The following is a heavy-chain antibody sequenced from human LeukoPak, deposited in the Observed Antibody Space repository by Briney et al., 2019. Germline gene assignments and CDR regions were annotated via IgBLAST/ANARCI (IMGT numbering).Heavy chain of an antibody. Sequence: QTGGSLRLSCAVSGFTFNSYAMNWVRQAPGKGLEWVSGISGSGGSTYYADSVKGRFTISRDNSKNTLYLQMNSLRVEDTAVYYCAKGVQVGDVWGKGTTVTISS. V-gene: IGHV3-23*01. CDR3: AKGVQVGDV. CDR1: GFTFNSYA. CDR2: ISGSGGST. D-gene: IGHD1-26*01. J-gene: IGHJ6*04.